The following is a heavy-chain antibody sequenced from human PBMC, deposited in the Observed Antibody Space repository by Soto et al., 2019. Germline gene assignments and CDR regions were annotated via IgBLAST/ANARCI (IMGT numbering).Heavy chain of an antibody. CDR3: ARGDGATRGYYFYIDV. J-gene: IGHJ6*03. V-gene: IGHV4-39*01. D-gene: IGHD1-26*01. Sequence: PSETLSLTCTGSDDCMTSGAYYWVLIRKPPGKGLEWIGTIQYRGSTYYNPSLKSRVTISLDTSKNQYSLRLTSVTAADTAVYYCARGDGATRGYYFYIDVSGKGTTVTVSS. CDR2: IQYRGST. CDR1: DDCMTSGAYY.